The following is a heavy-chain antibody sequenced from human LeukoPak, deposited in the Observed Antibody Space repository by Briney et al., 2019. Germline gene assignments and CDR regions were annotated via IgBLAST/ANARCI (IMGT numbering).Heavy chain of an antibody. V-gene: IGHV1-18*01. CDR1: GYTFTCYG. J-gene: IGHJ6*03. Sequence: ASVKVSCKASGYTFTCYGISWVRQAPGQGLEWMGWISAYNGNTNYAQKLQGRVTMTTDTSTSTAYMELRSLRSDDTAVYYCASTYCSSTSCYNYYMDVWGKGTTVTVSS. CDR3: ASTYCSSTSCYNYYMDV. CDR2: ISAYNGNT. D-gene: IGHD2-2*02.